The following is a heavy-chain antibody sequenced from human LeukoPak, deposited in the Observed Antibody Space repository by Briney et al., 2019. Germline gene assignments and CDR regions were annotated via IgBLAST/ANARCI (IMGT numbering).Heavy chain of an antibody. CDR3: ASGAGIVLMVYPGPPPLYGMDV. D-gene: IGHD2-8*01. CDR2: ISAYNGNT. CDR1: GYTFTSYG. J-gene: IGHJ6*02. Sequence: ASVKVSCKASGYTFTSYGISWVRQAPGQGLEWMGWISAYNGNTNYAQKLQGRVTMTTDTSTSTAYMELRSLRSEDTAVYYCASGAGIVLMVYPGPPPLYGMDVWGQGTTVTVSS. V-gene: IGHV1-18*01.